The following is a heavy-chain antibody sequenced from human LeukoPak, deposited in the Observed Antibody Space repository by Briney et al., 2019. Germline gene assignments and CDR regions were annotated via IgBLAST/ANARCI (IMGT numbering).Heavy chain of an antibody. D-gene: IGHD3-10*01. CDR2: IYYSGST. CDR3: ARSRGSGSFNWFDP. J-gene: IGHJ5*02. Sequence: TSETLSLTCTVSGGSISSSSYYWGWIRQPPGKGLEWIGSIYYSGSTYYNPSLKSRVTISVDASKNHFSLRLTSVTAADTAFYYCARSRGSGSFNWFDPWGQGTLVTVSS. V-gene: IGHV4-39*02. CDR1: GGSISSSSYY.